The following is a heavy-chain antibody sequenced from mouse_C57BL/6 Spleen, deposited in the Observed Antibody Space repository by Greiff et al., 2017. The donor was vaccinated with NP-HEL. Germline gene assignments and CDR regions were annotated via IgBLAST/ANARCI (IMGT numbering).Heavy chain of an antibody. J-gene: IGHJ3*01. CDR2: IYPGSGST. CDR3: ARFDGYYPWFAY. D-gene: IGHD2-3*01. Sequence: QVQLQQPGAELVKPGASVKMSCKASGYTFTSYWITWVKQRPGQGLEWIGDIYPGSGSTNYNEKFKSKATLTLDTASSTAYMQLSSLTSEDAAVYYCARFDGYYPWFAYWGQGTLVTVSA. CDR1: GYTFTSYW. V-gene: IGHV1-55*01.